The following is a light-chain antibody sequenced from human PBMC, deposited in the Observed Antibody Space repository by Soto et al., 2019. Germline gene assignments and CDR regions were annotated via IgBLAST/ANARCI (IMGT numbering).Light chain of an antibody. V-gene: IGLV4-69*01. CDR2: LNSDGSH. Sequence: QSVLTQSPSASASLGASVKLTCTLTAGHSKYAIAWHQQQPEKGPRYLMKLNSDGSHNKGDGIPDRFSGSSSGAEHYLTIASIQSEDEADYYCQTWVSGIRVFGGGTKLTVL. CDR3: QTWVSGIRV. CDR1: AGHSKYA. J-gene: IGLJ3*02.